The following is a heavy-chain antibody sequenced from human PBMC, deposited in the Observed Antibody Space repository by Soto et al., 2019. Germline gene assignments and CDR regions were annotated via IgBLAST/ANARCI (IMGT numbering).Heavy chain of an antibody. CDR1: GGSISGYY. CDR2: MYKTGST. Sequence: SETLSLTCTVSGGSISGYYWSWIRQPPGKGLEWIGYMYKTGSTVYNPSFKSRVTISVHTSSSQFSLELSSVTAADTAVYYCARGLISGSHYSGGWYYFDSWGQGTQVTVSS. V-gene: IGHV4-59*12. CDR3: ARGLISGSHYSGGWYYFDS. D-gene: IGHD1-26*01. J-gene: IGHJ4*02.